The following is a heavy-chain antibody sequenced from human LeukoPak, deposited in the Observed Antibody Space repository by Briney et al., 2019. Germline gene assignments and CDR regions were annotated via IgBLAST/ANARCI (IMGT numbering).Heavy chain of an antibody. J-gene: IGHJ4*02. CDR2: IYHSGST. CDR3: ARSPLFDY. Sequence: PSETLSLTCAVSGGSISSGGYSWSWIRQPPGKGLEWIGYIYHSGSTYYNPSLKSRVTISVDRSKNQFSLKLSPVTAADTAVYYCARSPLFDYWGQGTLVTVSS. CDR1: GGSISSGGYS. V-gene: IGHV4-30-2*01.